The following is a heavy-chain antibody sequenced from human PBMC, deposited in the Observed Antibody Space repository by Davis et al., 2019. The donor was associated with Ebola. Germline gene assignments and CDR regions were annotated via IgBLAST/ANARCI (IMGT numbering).Heavy chain of an antibody. CDR3: ARGGIAARPGYGMDV. D-gene: IGHD6-6*01. Sequence: AASVKVSCKAVGDTLTSYAMTWVRQAPGQGLEWMGIINPSGGSTSYAQKFQGRVTMTRDTSTSTVYMELSSLRSEDTAVYYCARGGIAARPGYGMDVWGQGTTVTVSS. CDR1: GDTLTSYA. CDR2: INPSGGST. V-gene: IGHV1-46*03. J-gene: IGHJ6*02.